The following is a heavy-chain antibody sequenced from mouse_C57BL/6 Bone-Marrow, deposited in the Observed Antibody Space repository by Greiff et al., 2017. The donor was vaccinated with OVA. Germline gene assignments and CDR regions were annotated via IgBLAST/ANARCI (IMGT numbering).Heavy chain of an antibody. CDR1: GYTFTSYG. CDR2: IYPRSGNT. V-gene: IGHV1-81*01. J-gene: IGHJ4*01. Sequence: QVQLQQSGAELARPGASVKLSCKASGYTFTSYGISWVKQRTGQGLEWIGEIYPRSGNTYYNEKFKGKATLTADKSSSTAYMELRSLTSEDSAVYFCADTMVTTGGRYYYAMDYWGQGTSVTVSS. CDR3: ADTMVTTGGRYYYAMDY. D-gene: IGHD2-2*01.